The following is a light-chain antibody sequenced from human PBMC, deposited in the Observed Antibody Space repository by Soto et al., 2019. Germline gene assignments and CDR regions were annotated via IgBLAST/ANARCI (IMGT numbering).Light chain of an antibody. Sequence: DIQMTQSPSTLSASVGDRVTITCRASQSISSWLAWYQQKPGKAPKLLIYKASSLESGVPSRFSGSGSGTEFTLTISSLQPADFATYYSQQYNSYSYTFGQGTKLEIK. J-gene: IGKJ2*01. CDR3: QQYNSYSYT. CDR1: QSISSW. V-gene: IGKV1-5*03. CDR2: KAS.